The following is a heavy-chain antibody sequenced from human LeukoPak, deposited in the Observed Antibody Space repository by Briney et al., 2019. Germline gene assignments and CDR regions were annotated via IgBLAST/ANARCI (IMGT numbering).Heavy chain of an antibody. V-gene: IGHV3-48*01. CDR2: ISSSSSTI. CDR3: ARDGEVGVGRWFDP. J-gene: IGHJ5*02. Sequence: GGSLRLSCAASGFTFSSYSMNWVRQAPGKGLEWVSYISSSSSTIYYADSVKGRFTISRDNAKNSLYLQMNSLRAEDTAVYYCARDGEVGVGRWFDPWGQGTLVTVSS. CDR1: GFTFSSYS. D-gene: IGHD1-26*01.